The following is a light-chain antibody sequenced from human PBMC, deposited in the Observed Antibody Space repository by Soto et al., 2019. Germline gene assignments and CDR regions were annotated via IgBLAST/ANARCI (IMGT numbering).Light chain of an antibody. CDR3: QQYNSYWWT. Sequence: DIQMTQYPSTLSASVGDRVTITCRASQSVSSWLAWYQQKAGKAPKLLIYKASSLESGVPSRFSGAGSGTEFTLTISSLQPDDFGTYYCQQYNSYWWTFGQGTKVEIK. CDR2: KAS. J-gene: IGKJ1*01. CDR1: QSVSSW. V-gene: IGKV1-5*03.